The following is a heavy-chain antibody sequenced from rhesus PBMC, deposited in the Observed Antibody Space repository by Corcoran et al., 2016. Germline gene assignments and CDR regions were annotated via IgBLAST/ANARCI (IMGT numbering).Heavy chain of an antibody. CDR2: ISNGGGST. J-gene: IGHJ6*01. D-gene: IGHD2-21*01. CDR1: GFTCVDYY. V-gene: IGHV3-178*01. Sequence: EVQLVASGGGLAKQGGSLRLSCAAYGFTCVDYYMDWDGQAPGKGLEWVSRISNGGGSTWYADSVKGRFTISRENAKTTLYFQMNSLRAEDTAVYYCAANTGGLDSWGQGVVVTVSS. CDR3: AANTGGLDS.